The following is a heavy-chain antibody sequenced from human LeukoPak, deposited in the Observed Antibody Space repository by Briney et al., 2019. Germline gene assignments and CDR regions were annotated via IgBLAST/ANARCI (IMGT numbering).Heavy chain of an antibody. CDR2: INPNSGGT. D-gene: IGHD1-26*01. Sequence: ASVKVSCKASGYTFTCYYMHWVRQAPGQGGEGMGWINPNSGGTNYAQKFQGRVTMTRDTSISTAYIELSRLRSDDTAVYYCARVLYSGSYCFDYWGQGTLVTVSS. V-gene: IGHV1-2*02. CDR1: GYTFTCYY. J-gene: IGHJ4*02. CDR3: ARVLYSGSYCFDY.